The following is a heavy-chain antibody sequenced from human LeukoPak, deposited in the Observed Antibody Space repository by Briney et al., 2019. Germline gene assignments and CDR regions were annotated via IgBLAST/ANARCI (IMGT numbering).Heavy chain of an antibody. V-gene: IGHV1-18*01. D-gene: IGHD5-18*01. CDR1: GYTFTSYG. CDR3: ATHMDTAMIKAEFDY. CDR2: ISAYNGNT. J-gene: IGHJ4*02. Sequence: ASAKVSCKTSGYTFTSYGISWVRQAPGQGLEWMGWISAYNGNTNYAQKLQGRVTMTTDTSTTTAYMELRSLRSDDTAVYYCATHMDTAMIKAEFDYWGQGTLVTVSS.